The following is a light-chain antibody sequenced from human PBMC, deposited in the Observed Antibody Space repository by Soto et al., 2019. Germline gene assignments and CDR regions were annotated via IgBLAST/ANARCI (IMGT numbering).Light chain of an antibody. V-gene: IGLV2-11*01. CDR2: AVS. Sequence: QSALTQPRSVSGSPGQSVTISCTGTNSDVGGYNFVSWYQQRPGKAPKLMISAVSQRPSGVPDRFSGSKSGNTASLTISGLQADDEADYFCCSYTASDIWVFGGGTKLTVL. CDR1: NSDVGGYNF. J-gene: IGLJ3*02. CDR3: CSYTASDIWV.